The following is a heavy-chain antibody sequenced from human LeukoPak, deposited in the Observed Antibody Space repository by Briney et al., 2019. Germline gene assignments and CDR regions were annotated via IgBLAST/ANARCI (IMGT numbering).Heavy chain of an antibody. Sequence: SVKVSCKASGGTFSSYAISWVRQAPGQGLEWMGGIIPIFGTANYAQKFQGRVTITTDESTSTAYMELSSLRSEDTAVYYCARSPLGYCSSTSCPPPASWGQGTLVTVSS. CDR1: GGTFSSYA. CDR3: ARSPLGYCSSTSCPPPAS. CDR2: IIPIFGTA. V-gene: IGHV1-69*05. J-gene: IGHJ5*02. D-gene: IGHD2-2*01.